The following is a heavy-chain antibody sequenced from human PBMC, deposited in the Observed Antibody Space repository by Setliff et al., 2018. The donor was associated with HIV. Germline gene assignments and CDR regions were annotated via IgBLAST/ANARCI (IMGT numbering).Heavy chain of an antibody. Sequence: GGSLRLSCAASGFTFSDYYMTWIRQAPGKGLEWLSCISGSGTYIEYADSVKGRFTISRDNAKNSLYLQMNSLTAEDTAVYYCGREVVRTLDYWGQGTLVTVSS. D-gene: IGHD2-15*01. CDR1: GFTFSDYY. CDR2: ISGSGTYI. CDR3: GREVVRTLDY. J-gene: IGHJ4*02. V-gene: IGHV3-11*01.